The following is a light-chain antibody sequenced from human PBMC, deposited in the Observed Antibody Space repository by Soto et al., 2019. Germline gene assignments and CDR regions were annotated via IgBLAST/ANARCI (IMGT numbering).Light chain of an antibody. CDR1: SSDVGGYNY. CDR3: SSYAGSNNNV. V-gene: IGLV2-8*01. J-gene: IGLJ1*01. Sequence: QSALTQPPSASGSPGQSVTISCTGTSSDVGGYNYVSWYQQHPGKAPILMIYEVSKRPSGVPDRFSGSKSGNTASLTVSGLQAEDEADYYCSSYAGSNNNVFGTGTKLTVL. CDR2: EVS.